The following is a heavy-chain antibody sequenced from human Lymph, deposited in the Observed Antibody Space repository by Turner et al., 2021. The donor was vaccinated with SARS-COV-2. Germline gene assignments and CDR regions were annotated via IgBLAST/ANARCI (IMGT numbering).Heavy chain of an antibody. D-gene: IGHD1-26*01. Sequence: QLQLQESGPGLVKPSETLSLTCTVPGGSISGSSYYWGWIRQPPGKGLEWIGNIYYSGNPFYNPSLKSRVTISVDTSKNLFSLKLSSVTAADTAVYFCGVGPTRWYFQHWGQGTLVTVSS. CDR1: GGSISGSSYY. J-gene: IGHJ1*01. CDR3: GVGPTRWYFQH. V-gene: IGHV4-39*01. CDR2: IYYSGNP.